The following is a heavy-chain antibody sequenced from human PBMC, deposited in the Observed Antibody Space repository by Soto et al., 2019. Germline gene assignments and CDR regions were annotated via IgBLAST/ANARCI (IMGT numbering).Heavy chain of an antibody. CDR2: IYYSGST. CDR3: ARDQNYGSGSYDY. V-gene: IGHV4-61*01. Sequence: SETLSLTCTVSGGSVSSGSYYWSWIWQPPGKGLEWIGYIYYSGSTNYNPSLKSRVTISVDTSKNQFSLKLSSVTAADTAVYYCARDQNYGSGSYDYWGQGTLVTVSS. D-gene: IGHD3-10*01. J-gene: IGHJ4*02. CDR1: GGSVSSGSYY.